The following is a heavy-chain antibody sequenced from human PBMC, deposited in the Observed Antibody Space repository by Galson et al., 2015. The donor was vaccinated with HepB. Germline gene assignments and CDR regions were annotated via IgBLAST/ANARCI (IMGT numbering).Heavy chain of an antibody. CDR2: INPSGGTT. D-gene: IGHD2-21*02. CDR1: GYTFTSYC. Sequence: SVKVSCKASGYTFTSYCMHWVRQAPGQGLEWMGIINPSGGTTTYAQNFQGRLTMTRGTSTTTVYMELSSLRSEDTAVYFCAGQTESRRFHYSGQGSLGTVS. J-gene: IGHJ4*02. V-gene: IGHV1-46*01. CDR3: AGQTESRRFHY.